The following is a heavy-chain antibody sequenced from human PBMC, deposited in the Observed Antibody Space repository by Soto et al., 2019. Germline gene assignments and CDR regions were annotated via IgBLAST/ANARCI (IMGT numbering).Heavy chain of an antibody. CDR1: GFTFSSDG. Sequence: GGSLRLSCAASGFTFSSDGMHWVRQAPGKGLEWVAVISYDGSNKYYADSVKGRFTISRDNSKNTLYLQMNSLRAEDTAVYYCAKKRLLSGEYYFDYWGQGT. D-gene: IGHD7-27*01. CDR3: AKKRLLSGEYYFDY. V-gene: IGHV3-30*18. CDR2: ISYDGSNK. J-gene: IGHJ4*02.